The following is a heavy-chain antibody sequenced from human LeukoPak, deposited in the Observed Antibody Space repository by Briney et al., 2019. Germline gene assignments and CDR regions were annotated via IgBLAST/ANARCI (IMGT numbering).Heavy chain of an antibody. CDR3: ASASREGSVAPTPFDY. Sequence: PGGSLRLSCAASGFTFSSYGMHWVRQAPGKGLEWVAVIWYDGSNKYYADSVKGRFTISRDNSKNTLYLQMNSLRAEDTAVYYCASASREGSVAPTPFDYWGQGTLVTVSS. D-gene: IGHD3-10*01. V-gene: IGHV3-33*01. CDR2: IWYDGSNK. CDR1: GFTFSSYG. J-gene: IGHJ4*02.